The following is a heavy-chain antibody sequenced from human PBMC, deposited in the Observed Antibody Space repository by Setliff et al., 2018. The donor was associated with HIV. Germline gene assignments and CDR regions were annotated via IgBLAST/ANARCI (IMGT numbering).Heavy chain of an antibody. CDR3: ARMSISASVYFDY. V-gene: IGHV4-34*01. D-gene: IGHD6-25*01. J-gene: IGHJ4*02. CDR2: INHSGST. CDR1: GGSFSGYY. Sequence: SETLSLTCAVYGGSFSGYYWGWIRQPPGKGLEWIGEINHSGSTNYNPSLKSRVTISVDTSKNQFSLKLNSVTAADTAVYFCARMSISASVYFDYWGQGSQVTVSS.